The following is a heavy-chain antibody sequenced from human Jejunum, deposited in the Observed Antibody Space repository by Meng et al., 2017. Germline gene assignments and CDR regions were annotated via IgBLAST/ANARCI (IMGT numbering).Heavy chain of an antibody. Sequence: QVQLVQSGAELKKPGALVKISCKASGNTFTTNTIHWVRQAPGQRPEWMGWINAGNGNTKYSLKFQNRVTLTRDTSASTAYMELNSLTSADTAVYYCARDPTGGSFHYFDSWGQGALVTVSS. J-gene: IGHJ4*02. D-gene: IGHD1-14*01. CDR1: GNTFTTNT. CDR2: INAGNGNT. CDR3: ARDPTGGSFHYFDS. V-gene: IGHV1-3*01.